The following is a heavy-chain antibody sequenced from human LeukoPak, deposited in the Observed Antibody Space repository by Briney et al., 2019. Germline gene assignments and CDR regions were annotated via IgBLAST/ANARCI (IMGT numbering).Heavy chain of an antibody. CDR1: GYAFTNYD. J-gene: IGHJ5*02. V-gene: IGHV1-8*01. Sequence: GASVKVSCKTSGYAFTNYDINWVRQAPGQGLEWMGWMHPDNGNTGYAQKFQGRVTMTRNTSITTAYMELRSPGSDDTAVYYCARGHGSAFDPWGQGTLVTVSS. CDR2: MHPDNGNT. D-gene: IGHD3-10*01. CDR3: ARGHGSAFDP.